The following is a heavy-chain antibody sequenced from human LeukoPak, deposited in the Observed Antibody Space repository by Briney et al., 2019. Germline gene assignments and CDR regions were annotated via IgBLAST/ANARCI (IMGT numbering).Heavy chain of an antibody. CDR1: GYSFTSYW. CDR2: IYPGDSDT. D-gene: IGHD5-18*01. J-gene: IGHJ3*02. Sequence: GESLKISCKGSGYSFTSYWLGWVRQMPGKGLEWMGIIYPGDSDTRYSPSFQGQVTISADKSISTAYLQWSSLKASDTAMYYCARRTAMVGDAFDIWGQGTMVTVSS. V-gene: IGHV5-51*01. CDR3: ARRTAMVGDAFDI.